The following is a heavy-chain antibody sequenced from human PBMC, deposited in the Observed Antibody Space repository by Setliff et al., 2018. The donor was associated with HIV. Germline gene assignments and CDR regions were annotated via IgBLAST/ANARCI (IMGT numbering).Heavy chain of an antibody. CDR1: GFTFSSYT. CDR2: ISSSSYYI. J-gene: IGHJ4*02. CDR3: ARTEEWWRPFDY. V-gene: IGHV3-21*01. D-gene: IGHD2-8*01. Sequence: PGGSLRLSCAASGFTFSSYTMNWVRQAPGKGLEWVSSISSSSYYIYYADSVKGRFTISRDNAKNSLFLQMNSLRAEDTAVYYCARTEEWWRPFDYWGQGTLVTVSS.